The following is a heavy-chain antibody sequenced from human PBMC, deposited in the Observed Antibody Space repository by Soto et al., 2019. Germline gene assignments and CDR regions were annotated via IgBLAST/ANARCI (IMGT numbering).Heavy chain of an antibody. J-gene: IGHJ5*02. CDR1: GYPFIKYG. V-gene: IGHV1-18*04. CDR2: SKVDSGYT. Sequence: QLQLVQSAAEVKKPGASVRVSCKADGYPFIKYGISWIRQAPEQGLEWMGWSKVDSGYTNYAQQFQGRVTMTADTSSDTAFMELRSMGLAVTSVYFCATSNATGFDPWGQGTLVSVSS. CDR3: ATSNATGFDP.